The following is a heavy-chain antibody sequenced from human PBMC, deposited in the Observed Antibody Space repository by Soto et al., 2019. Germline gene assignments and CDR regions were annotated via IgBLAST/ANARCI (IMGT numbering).Heavy chain of an antibody. V-gene: IGHV4-34*01. CDR2: INHSGST. J-gene: IGHJ4*02. Sequence: SETPSPTCAFYGGSFSGYYWSWIRQPPGKGLEWIGEINHSGSTNYNPSLKSRVTISVDTSKNQFSLKLSSVTAADTAVYYCARFSVAGSFDYWGQGTLVTVSS. CDR1: GGSFSGYY. CDR3: ARFSVAGSFDY. D-gene: IGHD6-19*01.